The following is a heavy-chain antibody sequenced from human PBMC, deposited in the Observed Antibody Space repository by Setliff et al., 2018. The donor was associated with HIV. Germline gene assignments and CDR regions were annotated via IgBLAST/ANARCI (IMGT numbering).Heavy chain of an antibody. J-gene: IGHJ4*02. CDR1: GYTYSSDG. Sequence: GASVKVSCKASGYTYSSDGITWVRQAPGQGLEWVGWISAYNGKTKYAQKFQGRVTMTTDTSTSTAYMDLRSLRSDDTAVYYCARDEYHYGSGSLDYWGQGTLVTVS. V-gene: IGHV1-18*01. CDR3: ARDEYHYGSGSLDY. CDR2: ISAYNGKT. D-gene: IGHD3-10*01.